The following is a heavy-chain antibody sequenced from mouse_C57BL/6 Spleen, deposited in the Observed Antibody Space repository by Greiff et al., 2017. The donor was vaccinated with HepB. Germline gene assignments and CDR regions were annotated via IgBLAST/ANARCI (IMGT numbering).Heavy chain of an antibody. V-gene: IGHV1-81*01. CDR1: GYTFTSYG. Sequence: QVQLQQSGAELARPGASVKLSCKASGYTFTSYGISWVKQRTGQGLEWIGEIYPRSGNSYYNEKFKGKATLTADKSSSTAYMELRSLTSEDSAVYFCARSTVVANYAMDYWGQGTSVTVSS. J-gene: IGHJ4*01. D-gene: IGHD1-1*01. CDR2: IYPRSGNS. CDR3: ARSTVVANYAMDY.